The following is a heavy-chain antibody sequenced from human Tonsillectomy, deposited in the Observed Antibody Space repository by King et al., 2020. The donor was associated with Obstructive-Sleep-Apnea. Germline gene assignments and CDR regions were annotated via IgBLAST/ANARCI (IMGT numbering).Heavy chain of an antibody. J-gene: IGHJ5*02. Sequence: VQLVESGGGLVQPGGSLRLSCAASGFTFSSYWMHWVRQAPGKGLVWVSRINSDGSSTSYADSVKGRFTISRDNAKNTLYLQMNSLRAEDTAVYYCARDRAWQQMGNWFDPWGQGTLVTVSS. CDR3: ARDRAWQQMGNWFDP. CDR1: GFTFSSYW. V-gene: IGHV3-74*01. CDR2: INSDGSST. D-gene: IGHD6-13*01.